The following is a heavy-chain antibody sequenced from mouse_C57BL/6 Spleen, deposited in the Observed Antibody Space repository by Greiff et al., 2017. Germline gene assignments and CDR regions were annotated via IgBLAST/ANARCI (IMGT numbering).Heavy chain of an antibody. J-gene: IGHJ2*01. V-gene: IGHV1-54*01. CDR1: GYAFTNYL. CDR3: ALYCDYPFDY. D-gene: IGHD2-4*01. Sequence: VQLQQSGAELVRPGTSVKVSCKASGYAFTNYLIEWVKQRPGQGLEWIGVINPGSGGTNYNEKFKGKATLTADKSSSTAYMQLSSLTSEDSAVYFCALYCDYPFDYWGQGTTLTVSS. CDR2: INPGSGGT.